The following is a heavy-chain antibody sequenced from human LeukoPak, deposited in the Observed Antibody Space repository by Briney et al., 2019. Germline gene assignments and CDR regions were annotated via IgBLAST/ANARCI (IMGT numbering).Heavy chain of an antibody. CDR3: ANTFYDFWSGYIHY. V-gene: IGHV3-23*01. CDR1: GFTFSNYA. D-gene: IGHD3-3*01. J-gene: IGHJ4*02. Sequence: GGSLRLSCTASGFTFSNYAMTWVRQAPGKGLEWVSAISGSDGSTYYADSVVGRFTISRDNSKNTLYLQMNSLRAEDTAVYFCANTFYDFWSGYIHYWGQGPLVTVSS. CDR2: ISGSDGST.